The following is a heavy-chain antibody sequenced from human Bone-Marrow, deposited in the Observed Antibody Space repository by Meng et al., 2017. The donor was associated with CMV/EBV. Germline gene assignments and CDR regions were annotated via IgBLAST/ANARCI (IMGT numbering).Heavy chain of an antibody. V-gene: IGHV3-74*03. CDR2: IDTDGTVT. J-gene: IGHJ5*01. CDR1: GFTFSDYW. D-gene: IGHD1-14*01. CDR3: VRDLVGNRDS. Sequence: GEQVGSGGWLVRQGGDLRFSCADSGFTFSDYWMNWVRQAPGEGPVWVSRIDTDGTVTSYAESVRGRFTISRDNSKNTLYLQMNDLRAGDSGVYYCVRDLVGNRDSWGHGTLVTVSS.